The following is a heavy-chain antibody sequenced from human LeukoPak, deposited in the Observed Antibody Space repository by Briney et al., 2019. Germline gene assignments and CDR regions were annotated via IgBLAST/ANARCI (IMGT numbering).Heavy chain of an antibody. Sequence: PSQTLSLTCTVSGGSISSGGYYWSWIRQHPGKGLEWIGYIYNSGSTYYNPSLKSRAAISVDTSKNQFSLNLSSVTAADTALYYCARRHYGSGNIDSWGQGTLVTVSS. CDR3: ARRHYGSGNIDS. J-gene: IGHJ4*02. D-gene: IGHD3-10*01. CDR1: GGSISSGGYY. CDR2: IYNSGST. V-gene: IGHV4-31*03.